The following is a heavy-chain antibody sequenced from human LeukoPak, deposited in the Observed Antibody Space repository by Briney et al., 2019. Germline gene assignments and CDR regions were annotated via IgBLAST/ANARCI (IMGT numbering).Heavy chain of an antibody. V-gene: IGHV3-33*01. Sequence: GGSLRLSCEASGFTFSSYGMHWVRQAPGKGLERVAGIWNDGNDKYYADSVKGRFIISRDNSKNTLYLQMNSLRAEDTAVYYCASSSPGYSSSWYSYWGQGTLVTVSS. CDR2: IWNDGNDK. D-gene: IGHD6-13*01. J-gene: IGHJ4*02. CDR3: ASSSPGYSSSWYSY. CDR1: GFTFSSYG.